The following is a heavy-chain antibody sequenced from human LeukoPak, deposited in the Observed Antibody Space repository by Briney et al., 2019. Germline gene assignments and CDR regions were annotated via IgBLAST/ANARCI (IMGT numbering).Heavy chain of an antibody. D-gene: IGHD3-3*01. Sequence: PGGSLRLSCTASGFTFGDSGMSWVRQAPGKGLEWVGFIRSKAYGGAVEYAASVKGRFTISRDDSKSIAYLLMNSLKTEDTAVYYCSRAPYYDLWCDYWGQGTLVTVSS. CDR2: IRSKAYGGAV. V-gene: IGHV3-49*04. CDR1: GFTFGDSG. J-gene: IGHJ4*02. CDR3: SRAPYYDLWCDY.